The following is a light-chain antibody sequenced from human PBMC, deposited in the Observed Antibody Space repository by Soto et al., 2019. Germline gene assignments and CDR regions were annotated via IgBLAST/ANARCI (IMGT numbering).Light chain of an antibody. J-gene: IGLJ1*01. CDR1: SSDVGGYNY. V-gene: IGLV2-14*01. Sequence: QSALTQPPSASGSPGQSVTISCTGTSSDVGGYNYVSWFQQYPGKAPKLIISEVSNRPSGVSNRFSGSKSGTAASLTISGLQTEDEADYFCFSFTTDWTHVFGTGTKLTVL. CDR3: FSFTTDWTHV. CDR2: EVS.